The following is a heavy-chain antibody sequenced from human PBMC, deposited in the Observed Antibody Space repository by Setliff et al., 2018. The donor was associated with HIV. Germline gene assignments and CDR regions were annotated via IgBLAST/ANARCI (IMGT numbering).Heavy chain of an antibody. CDR2: VYTSEIS. CDR3: ARAISTPSYYYHMDV. D-gene: IGHD3-10*01. Sequence: RDPPGKGLERIGYVYTSEISNYNSSLRSRVVISLDTSKNQFSLKLGSVTAADTAVYYCARAISTPSYYYHMDVWGTGTPVTVSS. J-gene: IGHJ6*03. V-gene: IGHV4-4*08.